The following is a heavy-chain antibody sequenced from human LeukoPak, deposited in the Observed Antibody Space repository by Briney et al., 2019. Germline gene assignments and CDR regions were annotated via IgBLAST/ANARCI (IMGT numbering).Heavy chain of an antibody. Sequence: SETLSLTCAVSGYSISGGYYWGWIRQPPGKGLEWIGSIYHSGGAYYNSSLKSRVIISVDTSKNQSSLNLSSVTAADMAVYYCAREKGRYWFDPWGQGTLVTVSS. J-gene: IGHJ5*02. CDR3: AREKGRYWFDP. CDR2: IYHSGGA. CDR1: GYSISGGYY. V-gene: IGHV4-38-2*02. D-gene: IGHD3-10*01.